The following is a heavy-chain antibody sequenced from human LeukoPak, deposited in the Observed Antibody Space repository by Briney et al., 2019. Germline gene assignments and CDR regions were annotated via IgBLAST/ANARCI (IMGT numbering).Heavy chain of an antibody. J-gene: IGHJ4*02. Sequence: GGSLRLSCAASGFTVGNNYMKWIRQAPGKGLEWVSLIYSGGSTYYADSVKGRFTISRDSSKNTLYLHMNSLRVEDTAVYYCATNMGFWGQGTLVTVSS. CDR2: IYSGGST. CDR3: ATNMGF. CDR1: GFTVGNNY. V-gene: IGHV3-53*01. D-gene: IGHD2/OR15-2a*01.